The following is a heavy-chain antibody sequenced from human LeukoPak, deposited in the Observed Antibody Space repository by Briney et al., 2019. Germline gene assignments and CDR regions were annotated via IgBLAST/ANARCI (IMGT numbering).Heavy chain of an antibody. Sequence: GGSLRLSCAASGSTFSTYWMSWVRQAPGKGLEWVSSISSSSTYKYYADSVQGRFTISRDNAKNSLYLQMNSLRAEDTAVYYCARPTTVTTIAADAFDIWGQGTMVTVSS. CDR2: ISSSSTYK. D-gene: IGHD4-11*01. CDR3: ARPTTVTTIAADAFDI. CDR1: GSTFSTYW. V-gene: IGHV3-21*01. J-gene: IGHJ3*02.